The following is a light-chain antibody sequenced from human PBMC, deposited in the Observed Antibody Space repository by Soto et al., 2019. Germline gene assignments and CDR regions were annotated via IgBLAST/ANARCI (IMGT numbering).Light chain of an antibody. CDR3: QQYGSSSWT. CDR2: GAS. CDR1: QSVSSSY. Sequence: EIVLPQSPGTLSLSPGERAPLSCRASQSVSSSYLAWYQQKPGQAPRLLIYGASSRATGIPDRFSGSGSGTDFTLTISRLEPEEFAVYYCQQYGSSSWTFGQGTKVDIK. V-gene: IGKV3-20*01. J-gene: IGKJ1*01.